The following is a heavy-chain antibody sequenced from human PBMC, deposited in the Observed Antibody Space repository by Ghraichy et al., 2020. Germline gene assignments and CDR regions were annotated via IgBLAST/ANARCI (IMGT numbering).Heavy chain of an antibody. J-gene: IGHJ6*02. Sequence: SQTLSLTCTVSGGSISSDYWSWIRQPPGKGLEWIGYVDYAVSSNYTPSLKSRVTMSLDTSKNQFSLKLTSVTAADTAVYYCARERDYGGNSSPMDVWGQGTTVTVAS. CDR1: GGSISSDY. D-gene: IGHD4-23*01. CDR2: VDYAVSS. V-gene: IGHV4-59*01. CDR3: ARERDYGGNSSPMDV.